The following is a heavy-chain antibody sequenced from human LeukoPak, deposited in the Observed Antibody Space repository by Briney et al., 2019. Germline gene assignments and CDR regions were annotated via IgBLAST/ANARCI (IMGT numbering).Heavy chain of an antibody. CDR3: ARRQAVNNVITAANWFDP. CDR1: GGSINSYN. J-gene: IGHJ5*02. V-gene: IGHV4-59*08. Sequence: SETLSLTCTVSGGSINSYNWNWIRQPPGKGLEGIWYIDYSGPTIYNPSLTSRVTISVDTSKNQFSLNLSSVAAADTAVYYCARRQAVNNVITAANWFDPWGQGILVTVSS. CDR2: IDYSGPT. D-gene: IGHD6-13*01.